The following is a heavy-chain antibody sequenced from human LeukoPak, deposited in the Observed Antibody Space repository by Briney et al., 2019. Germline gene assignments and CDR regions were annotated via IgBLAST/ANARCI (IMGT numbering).Heavy chain of an antibody. CDR3: ARTYYDFWRPYGMDV. V-gene: IGHV4-34*01. J-gene: IGHJ6*02. CDR2: INHSGST. D-gene: IGHD3-3*01. CDR1: GGSFSGYY. Sequence: PSETLSLTCAVYGGSFSGYYWSWIRQPPGKGLEWIGEINHSGSTNYNPSLKSRVTISVDTSKNQFSLKLSSVTAADTAVYYCARTYYDFWRPYGMDVWGQGTTVTVSS.